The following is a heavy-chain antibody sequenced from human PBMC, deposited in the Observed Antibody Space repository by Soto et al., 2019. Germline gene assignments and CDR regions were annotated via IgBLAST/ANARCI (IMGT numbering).Heavy chain of an antibody. J-gene: IGHJ6*02. CDR2: IIPILGIA. Sequence: ASVKVSCKASGGTFSSYTISWVRQAPGQGLEWMGRIIPILGIANYAQNFQGRVTITRDTSASTAYMEIYSLTSEDTAVYYCARDREGVNGLQYYYFGLDVWGQGTTVTVSS. CDR1: GGTFSSYT. V-gene: IGHV1-69*04. D-gene: IGHD1-26*01. CDR3: ARDREGVNGLQYYYFGLDV.